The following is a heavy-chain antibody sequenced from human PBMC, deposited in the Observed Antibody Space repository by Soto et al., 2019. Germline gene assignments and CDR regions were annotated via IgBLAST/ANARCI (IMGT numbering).Heavy chain of an antibody. J-gene: IGHJ5*02. CDR1: GGSIDTYY. Sequence: SETLSLICTVSGGSIDTYYWSWIRQPPGKGLQWSGYIYYSGSTTYSPSLKSRVTISVDRSKNQFSLKLTSVTAADTAVYYCARLGGYYQSLETWGQGTLVTVSS. CDR3: ARLGGYYQSLET. V-gene: IGHV4-59*08. CDR2: IYYSGST. D-gene: IGHD3-3*01.